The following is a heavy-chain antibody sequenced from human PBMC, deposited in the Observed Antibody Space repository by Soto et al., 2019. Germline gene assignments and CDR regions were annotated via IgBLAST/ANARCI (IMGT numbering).Heavy chain of an antibody. CDR3: ARPLSYDSSGYYYDYYHYGMDV. CDR2: MNPNSGNT. V-gene: IGHV1-8*01. CDR1: GYTFTNYD. Sequence: QVQLVQSGAEVKKPGASVKVSCQASGYTFTNYDINWVRQATGQGLEWMGWMNPNSGNTGYAQKFQGRGTMTRKTSISTAYMELSSLRSEDTAVYYCARPLSYDSSGYYYDYYHYGMDVWGQGTTVTVSS. D-gene: IGHD3-22*01. J-gene: IGHJ6*02.